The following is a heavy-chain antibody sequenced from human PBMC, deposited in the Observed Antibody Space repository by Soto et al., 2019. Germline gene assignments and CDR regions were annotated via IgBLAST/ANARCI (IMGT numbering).Heavy chain of an antibody. CDR2: ISPYSGNT. V-gene: IGHV1-18*01. CDR1: GYIFVNYG. CDR3: SRVDKYVTTTPQDV. D-gene: IGHD5-12*01. J-gene: IGHJ6*02. Sequence: QVQLVQSGAEVRKPWSSVKVSCKASGYIFVNYGIACVRQAPGQGLGWMGWISPYSGNTHYASKVQGRLTMTTDTSTSTAYMDLGSLTSDDTAVYYCSRVDKYVTTTPQDVWGQGTTVTVSS.